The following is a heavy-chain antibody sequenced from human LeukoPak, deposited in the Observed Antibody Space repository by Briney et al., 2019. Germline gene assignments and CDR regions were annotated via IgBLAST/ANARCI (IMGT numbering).Heavy chain of an antibody. CDR2: INPSGGST. CDR3: ARDPGVSMVRGVILNYYFDY. Sequence: GASVKVSCKASGYTFTSYYMHWVRQAPGQGLEWMGIINPSGGSTSYAQKFQGRVTMTRDTSTSTVHMELSSLRSEDTAVYYCARDPGVSMVRGVILNYYFDYWGQGTLVTVSS. CDR1: GYTFTSYY. V-gene: IGHV1-46*01. D-gene: IGHD3-10*01. J-gene: IGHJ4*02.